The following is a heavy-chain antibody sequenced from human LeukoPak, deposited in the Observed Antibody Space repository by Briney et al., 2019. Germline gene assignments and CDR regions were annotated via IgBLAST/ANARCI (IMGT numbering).Heavy chain of an antibody. Sequence: SETLSLTCAVYGGSFSGYYWSWIRQPPGKGLEWIGEINHSGSTNYNPSLKSRVTISVDTSKNQFSLKLSSVTAADTAVYYCARLLGGYYDILTGTLGDWFDPWGQGTLVTVSS. V-gene: IGHV4-34*01. J-gene: IGHJ5*02. CDR1: GGSFSGYY. CDR2: INHSGST. D-gene: IGHD3-9*01. CDR3: ARLLGGYYDILTGTLGDWFDP.